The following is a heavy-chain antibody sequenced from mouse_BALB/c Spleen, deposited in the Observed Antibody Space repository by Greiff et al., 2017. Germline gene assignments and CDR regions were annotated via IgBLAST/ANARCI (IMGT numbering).Heavy chain of an antibody. CDR3: ARSGATGYAMDY. Sequence: DVMLVESGGGLVQPGGSRKLSCAASGFTFSSFGMHWVRQAPEKGLEWVAYISSGSSTIYYADTVKGRFTISRDNPKNTLFLQMTSLRSEDTAMYYCARSGATGYAMDYWGQGTSVTVSS. V-gene: IGHV5-17*02. CDR1: GFTFSSFG. CDR2: ISSGSSTI. D-gene: IGHD3-1*01. J-gene: IGHJ4*01.